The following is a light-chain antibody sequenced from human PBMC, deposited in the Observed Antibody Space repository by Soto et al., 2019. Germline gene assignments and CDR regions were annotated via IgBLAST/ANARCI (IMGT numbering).Light chain of an antibody. CDR2: WAS. Sequence: DIVMTQSPDSLAVSLGERATINCKSSQTVLDSSSNKNSLTWYQQKPGQPPKLLFSWASTRESGVPDRFSGSGSGADFTLIISSLQAEDVAVYYCQQYYTTPRTFGQGTKVELK. CDR3: QQYYTTPRT. V-gene: IGKV4-1*01. J-gene: IGKJ1*01. CDR1: QTVLDSSSNKNS.